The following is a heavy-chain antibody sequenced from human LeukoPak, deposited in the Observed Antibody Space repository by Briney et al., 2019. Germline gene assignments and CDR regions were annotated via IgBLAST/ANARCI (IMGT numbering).Heavy chain of an antibody. CDR3: ARSTTVYSNSPFDF. V-gene: IGHV3-23*01. J-gene: IGHJ4*02. Sequence: GGSLRLSCAASGLTFSSYAMSWVRQAPGKGLEWVSAISGSGGSTYYADSVKGRFTISRANSKNTLDLQMNSLSAEDPAVYYCARSTTVYSNSPFDFWGQGTLVTVSS. CDR2: ISGSGGST. D-gene: IGHD6-13*01. CDR1: GLTFSSYA.